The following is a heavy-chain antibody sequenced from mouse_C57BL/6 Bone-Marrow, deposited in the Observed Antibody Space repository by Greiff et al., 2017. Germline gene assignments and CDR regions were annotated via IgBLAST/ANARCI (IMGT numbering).Heavy chain of an antibody. D-gene: IGHD2-2*01. Sequence: QVQLQQSGAELARPGASVKLSCKASGYTFTSYGISWVKQRTGQGLEWIGEIYPRSGNTYYNEKFKGKATLTADKSSSTAYMQLSSLTSEDSAVYFCAIWLRRKGFAYWGQGTLVTVSA. V-gene: IGHV1-81*01. J-gene: IGHJ3*01. CDR2: IYPRSGNT. CDR3: AIWLRRKGFAY. CDR1: GYTFTSYG.